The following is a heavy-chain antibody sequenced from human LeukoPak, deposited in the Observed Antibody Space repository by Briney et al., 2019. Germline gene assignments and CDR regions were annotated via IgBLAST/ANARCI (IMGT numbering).Heavy chain of an antibody. V-gene: IGHV3-23*01. CDR2: IVASGGGT. CDR3: AEDPGVGATAAEYFQH. CDR1: GFSFCNYA. J-gene: IGHJ1*01. D-gene: IGHD1-26*01. Sequence: GVSLTLLCTASGFSFCNYAMSWPPQARGKGLEWVSYIVASGGGTFYADSVKGRFTISRDDSKNTLYLQMNSLRAEDTAVYYCAEDPGVGATAAEYFQHWGQGTLVTVSS.